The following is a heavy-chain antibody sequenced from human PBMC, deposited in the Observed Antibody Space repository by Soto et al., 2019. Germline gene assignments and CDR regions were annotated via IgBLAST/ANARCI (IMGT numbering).Heavy chain of an antibody. V-gene: IGHV1-69*13. CDR3: ARARYSYGYHYYYGMDV. CDR1: GGTFSSYS. D-gene: IGHD5-18*01. J-gene: IGHJ6*02. Sequence: SLNVSCKSSGGTFSSYSISWGRQATGQGLEWMGGIIPIFGTANYAQKFQGRVTITADESTSTAYMELSSLRSEDTAVYYCARARYSYGYHYYYGMDVWGQGTTVTVSS. CDR2: IIPIFGTA.